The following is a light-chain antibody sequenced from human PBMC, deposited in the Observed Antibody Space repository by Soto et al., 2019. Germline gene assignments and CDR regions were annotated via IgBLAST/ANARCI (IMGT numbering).Light chain of an antibody. Sequence: EIQLTQSPFFLSASVGDRVTITCRASQGISSYLVWYQQKAGKAPKSLIYAASTLQTGVPSRFSGSGSGTEFTLTISSLQPEDSATYYCRHHNSLPITFGQGTRLEIK. V-gene: IGKV1-9*01. CDR2: AAS. CDR1: QGISSY. J-gene: IGKJ5*01. CDR3: RHHNSLPIT.